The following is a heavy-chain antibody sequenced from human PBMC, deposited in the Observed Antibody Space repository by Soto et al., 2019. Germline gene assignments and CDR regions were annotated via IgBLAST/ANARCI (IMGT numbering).Heavy chain of an antibody. V-gene: IGHV1-69*01. Sequence: QVQLVQSGAEVKKPGSSVKVSCKASGGTFSSYSINWVRQAPGQGLEWMGEIIRIFGTANYAQKFQGRVTITADQSTSTAYLALSSLRSEDPAVYYSARAGGRHSGGIDYWGPGTLVTVSS. CDR2: IIRIFGTA. CDR3: ARAGGRHSGGIDY. CDR1: GGTFSSYS. J-gene: IGHJ4*02. D-gene: IGHD1-26*01.